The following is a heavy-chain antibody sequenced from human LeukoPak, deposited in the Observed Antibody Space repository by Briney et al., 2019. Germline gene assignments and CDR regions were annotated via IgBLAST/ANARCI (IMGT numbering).Heavy chain of an antibody. CDR3: AKDTQISDYSFEY. D-gene: IGHD3/OR15-3a*01. CDR1: GFTFDDYT. Sequence: GGSLRLSCTASGFTFDDYTMHWVRQPPGKGLEWVSLVSWDGTNTHYADSVRGRFTISRDNSKNSLYLQMNSLRPEDTAFYYCAKDTQISDYSFEYWGQGTLVTVSS. CDR2: VSWDGTNT. V-gene: IGHV3-43*01. J-gene: IGHJ4*02.